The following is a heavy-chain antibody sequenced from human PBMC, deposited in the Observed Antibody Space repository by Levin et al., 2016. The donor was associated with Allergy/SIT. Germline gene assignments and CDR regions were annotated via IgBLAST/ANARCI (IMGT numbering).Heavy chain of an antibody. CDR3: ARLLGALTVIGVVKSVDF. D-gene: IGHD3-22*01. V-gene: IGHV4-39*01. J-gene: IGHJ4*02. CDR2: IYYSGST. Sequence: GSLRLSCTVSGGSISSSSYYWGWIRQPPGKGLEWIGSIYYSGSTYYNPSLKSRVTISVDTSKNQFSLRLRSLTAADTAVYYCARLLGALTVIGVVKSVDFWGQGTLVTVSS. CDR1: GGSISSSSYY.